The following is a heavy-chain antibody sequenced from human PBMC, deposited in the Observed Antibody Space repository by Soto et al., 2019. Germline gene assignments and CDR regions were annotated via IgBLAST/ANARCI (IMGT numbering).Heavy chain of an antibody. V-gene: IGHV3-74*01. CDR1: GFTFSSYW. D-gene: IGHD3-10*01. Sequence: VGSMRLGCAACGFTFSSYWMRSVRQAPGKGLVWVSRMNEDGATTDYADSVKGRFTISRDNAKNTLYLQMNSLRVEDTAVYYCASDLSGRADVWGQGTTVTVSS. CDR2: MNEDGATT. J-gene: IGHJ6*02. CDR3: ASDLSGRADV.